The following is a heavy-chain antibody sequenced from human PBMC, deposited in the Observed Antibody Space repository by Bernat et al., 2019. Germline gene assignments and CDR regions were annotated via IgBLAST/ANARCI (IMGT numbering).Heavy chain of an antibody. CDR1: GGSFSGYY. CDR3: ARDSSMPMDV. CDR2: INQSGTT. J-gene: IGHJ6*02. D-gene: IGHD2/OR15-2a*01. V-gene: IGHV4-34*01. Sequence: QVQLQQWGAGLLKPSETLSLTCAVYGGSFSGYYWSWIRQPPGKGLEWSGEINQSGTTNYNPSLKRRVTISVDTSKNQFSLKLSSVTAADTAVYYCARDSSMPMDVWGQGTTVTVSS.